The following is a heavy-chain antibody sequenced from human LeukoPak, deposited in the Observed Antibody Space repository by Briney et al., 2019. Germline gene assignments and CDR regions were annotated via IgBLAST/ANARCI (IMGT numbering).Heavy chain of an antibody. J-gene: IGHJ5*02. V-gene: IGHV4-4*07. Sequence: SETLSHTCTVSGGSISSYYWSWIRQPAGKGLEWIGRIYTSGSTNYNPSLKSRVTMSVDTSKNQFSLKLSSVTAADTAVYYCARDCIASGEYSSSWYIWFDPWGQGTLVTVSS. CDR3: ARDCIASGEYSSSWYIWFDP. D-gene: IGHD6-13*01. CDR2: IYTSGST. CDR1: GGSISSYY.